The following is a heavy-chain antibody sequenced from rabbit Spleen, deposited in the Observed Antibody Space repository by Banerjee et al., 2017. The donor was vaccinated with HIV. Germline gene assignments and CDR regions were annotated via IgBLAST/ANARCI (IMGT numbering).Heavy chain of an antibody. CDR3: VRDRHSSGWGVPLYYFNL. Sequence: QEQLVESGGGLVQPGGSLKLSCKTSGFDFSSYGMSWVRQAPGKGLEWIGYIDPVFGSTYYASWVNGRFSISRENTQNTVSLQMNSLTAADTATYFCVRDRHSSGWGVPLYYFNLWGPGTLVTVS. J-gene: IGHJ4*01. V-gene: IGHV1S47*01. D-gene: IGHD4-1*01. CDR1: GFDFSSYG. CDR2: IDPVFGST.